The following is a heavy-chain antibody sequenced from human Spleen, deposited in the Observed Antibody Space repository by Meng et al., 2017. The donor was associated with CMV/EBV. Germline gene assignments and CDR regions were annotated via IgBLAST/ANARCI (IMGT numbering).Heavy chain of an antibody. D-gene: IGHD6-25*01. V-gene: IGHV3-11*04. J-gene: IGHJ4*02. CDR3: ARDEGFSESLDY. Sequence: SCLASGFTFSDYYMIWIRQTPEKGLEWISYIGGQSNTIYYANSVKGRFTVSRDNAKNSVYLQMTSLRVEDTAVYYCARDEGFSESLDYWGQGVLVTVSS. CDR2: IGGQSNTI. CDR1: GFTFSDYY.